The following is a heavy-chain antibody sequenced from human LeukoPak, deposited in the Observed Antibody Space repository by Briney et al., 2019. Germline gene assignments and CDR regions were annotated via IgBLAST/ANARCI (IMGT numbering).Heavy chain of an antibody. V-gene: IGHV4-59*01. Sequence: SETLSLTCTVSGGSISSYYWSWIRQPPGKGLEWIGHIYYSGSTNYNPSLKSRVTISVGTSKNQFSLKLSSVTAADTAVYYCARDGVSTGPLYYFDYWGQGTLVTVSS. J-gene: IGHJ4*02. CDR3: ARDGVSTGPLYYFDY. D-gene: IGHD6-13*01. CDR2: IYYSGST. CDR1: GGSISSYY.